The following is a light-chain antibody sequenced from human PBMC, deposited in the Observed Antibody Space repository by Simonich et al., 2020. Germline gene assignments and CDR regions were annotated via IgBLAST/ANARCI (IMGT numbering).Light chain of an antibody. CDR1: QSVLYSSNNKNY. Sequence: DIVMTQSPDSLAVSLGERATINCKSSQSVLYSSNNKNYLAWYQQKPGTPPKLLISWASTRESGVPDRFSGSGSGTDFTLTISSLQAEDVAVYYCQQYYSTPRTFGQGTKVEIK. J-gene: IGKJ1*01. CDR3: QQYYSTPRT. V-gene: IGKV4-1*01. CDR2: WAS.